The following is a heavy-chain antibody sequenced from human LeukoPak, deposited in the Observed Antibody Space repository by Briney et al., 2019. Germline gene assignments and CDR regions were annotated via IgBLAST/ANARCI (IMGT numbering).Heavy chain of an antibody. CDR3: ARFSGSGWSIYYFDY. J-gene: IGHJ4*02. CDR1: GYSFSSDW. D-gene: IGHD6-19*01. CDR2: IYPGDSET. Sequence: GESLKISCKGSGYSFSSDWIGWVRQMPGKGLEWMGIIYPGDSETRYSPSFQGQVTISADKSISTAYLQWSSLKASDTAMYYCARFSGSGWSIYYFDYWGQGTLVTVSS. V-gene: IGHV5-51*01.